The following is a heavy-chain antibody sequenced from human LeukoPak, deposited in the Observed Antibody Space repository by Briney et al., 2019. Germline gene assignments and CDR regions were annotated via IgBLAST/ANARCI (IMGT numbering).Heavy chain of an antibody. CDR1: GGSISSYY. J-gene: IGHJ4*02. CDR2: IYYSGST. Sequence: PSETLSLTCAVSGGSISSYYWSWIRQPPGKGLEWIGYIYYSGSTNYNPSLKSRVTISVDTSKNQFSLKLSSVTAADTAVYYCARVFGYSGYVVDWGQGTLVTVSS. D-gene: IGHD5-12*01. CDR3: ARVFGYSGYVVD. V-gene: IGHV4-59*01.